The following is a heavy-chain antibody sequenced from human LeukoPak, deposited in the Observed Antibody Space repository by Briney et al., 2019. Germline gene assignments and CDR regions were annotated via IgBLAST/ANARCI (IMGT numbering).Heavy chain of an antibody. Sequence: GGSLRLSCVASGFSVSSTYLGWVRQAPGKGLEWVSITYTDGTTYYADSVKGRFTISRDNSKNTLYLQMNSLRAEDTAVYYCAKGLGEATAYDFDYWGQGTLVTVSS. CDR1: GFSVSSTY. CDR3: AKGLGEATAYDFDY. V-gene: IGHV3-53*01. CDR2: TYTDGTT. J-gene: IGHJ4*02. D-gene: IGHD3-16*01.